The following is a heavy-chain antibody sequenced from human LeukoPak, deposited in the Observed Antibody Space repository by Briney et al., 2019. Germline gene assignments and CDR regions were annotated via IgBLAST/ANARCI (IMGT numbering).Heavy chain of an antibody. J-gene: IGHJ3*02. CDR1: GFTFSSYG. V-gene: IGHV3-30*02. CDR3: ASIYSGSPSGDAFDI. Sequence: GGSLRLSCAASGFTFSSYGMHWVRQAPGKGLEGVAFIRYDGSNKYYADSVKGRFTISRDNSKNTLYLQMNSLRAEDTAVYYCASIYSGSPSGDAFDIWGQGTMVTVSS. CDR2: IRYDGSNK. D-gene: IGHD6-13*01.